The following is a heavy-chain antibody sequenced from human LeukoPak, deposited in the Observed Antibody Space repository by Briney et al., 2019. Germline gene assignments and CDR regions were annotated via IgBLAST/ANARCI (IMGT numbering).Heavy chain of an antibody. CDR3: ARDGYNSHFDY. D-gene: IGHD5-24*01. J-gene: IGHJ4*02. CDR1: GFTFSRSW. Sequence: GGSLRLSCAASGFTFSRSWVSWVRQAPGKGLEWVANIKQDGSEKYYVDSVKGRFTISRDNAKNSLYLQMNSLRAEDTAVYYCARDGYNSHFDYWGQGTLVTVSS. CDR2: IKQDGSEK. V-gene: IGHV3-7*01.